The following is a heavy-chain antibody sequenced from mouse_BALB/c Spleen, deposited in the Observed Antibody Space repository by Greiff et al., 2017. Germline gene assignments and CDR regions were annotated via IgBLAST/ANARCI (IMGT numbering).Heavy chain of an antibody. D-gene: IGHD2-14*01. J-gene: IGHJ1*01. Sequence: VKLVESGPGLVAPSQSLSITCTVSGFSLTSYGVHWVRQPPGKGLEWLGVIWAGGSTNYNSALMSRLSISKDNSKSQVFLKMNSLQTDDTAMYYCARGSYYRYDEGYWYFDVWGAGTTVTVSS. CDR1: GFSLTSYG. CDR2: IWAGGST. V-gene: IGHV2-9*02. CDR3: ARGSYYRYDEGYWYFDV.